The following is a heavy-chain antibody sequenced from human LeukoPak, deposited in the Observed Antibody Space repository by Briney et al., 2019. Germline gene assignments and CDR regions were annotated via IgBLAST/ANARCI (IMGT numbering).Heavy chain of an antibody. D-gene: IGHD1-26*01. V-gene: IGHV3-30*04. CDR3: ARTVGATIDAFDI. CDR1: GFNFSSYA. CDR2: ISYDGSNK. J-gene: IGHJ3*02. Sequence: GGSLRLSCAASGFNFSSYAMHWVRQAPGKGLEWVAVISYDGSNKYYADSVKGRFTISRDNSKNTLYLQMNSLRAEDTAVYYCARTVGATIDAFDIWGQGTMVTVSS.